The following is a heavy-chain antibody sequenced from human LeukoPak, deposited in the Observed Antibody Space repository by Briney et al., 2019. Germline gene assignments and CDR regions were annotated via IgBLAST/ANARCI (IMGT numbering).Heavy chain of an antibody. CDR2: ISWNSGSV. D-gene: IGHD2-15*01. J-gene: IGHJ4*02. CDR3: AKLPGSTSFDY. CDR1: GFTFDDYA. V-gene: IGHV3-9*01. Sequence: PGGSLRLSCAASGFTFDDYAMHWVRQAPGKGLEWVSGISWNSGSVGYADSVKGRFTISRDNAKNSLYLQMNSLRAEDTALYYCAKLPGSTSFDYWGQGTLVTVSS.